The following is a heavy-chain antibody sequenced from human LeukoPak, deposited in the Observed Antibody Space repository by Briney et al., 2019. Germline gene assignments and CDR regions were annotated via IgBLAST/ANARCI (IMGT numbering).Heavy chain of an antibody. CDR3: AKDGTPYYYDSSGYYGNWFDP. Sequence: GSLRLSCAASGFTFSSYAMSWVRQAPGKGLEWVSAISGSGGSTYYADSVKGRSTISRDNSKNTLYLQMNSLRAEDTAVYYCAKDGTPYYYDSSGYYGNWFDPWGQGTLVTVSS. CDR1: GFTFSSYA. CDR2: ISGSGGST. V-gene: IGHV3-23*01. J-gene: IGHJ5*02. D-gene: IGHD3-22*01.